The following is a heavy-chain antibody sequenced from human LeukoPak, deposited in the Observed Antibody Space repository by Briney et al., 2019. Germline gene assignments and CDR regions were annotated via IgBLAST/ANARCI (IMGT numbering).Heavy chain of an antibody. CDR2: INPSGGST. J-gene: IGHJ4*02. CDR1: GYTFTSYY. V-gene: IGHV1-46*01. Sequence: ASVKVSCKASGYTFTSYYMHWVRQAPGQGLEWMGIINPSGGSTSYAQKFQGGVTMTRDTSTSTVYMELSSLRSEDTAVYYCARGVVIVATTDYYFDYWGQGTLVTVSS. D-gene: IGHD5-12*01. CDR3: ARGVVIVATTDYYFDY.